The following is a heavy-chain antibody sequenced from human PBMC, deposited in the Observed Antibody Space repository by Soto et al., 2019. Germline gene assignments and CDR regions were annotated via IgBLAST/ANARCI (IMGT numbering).Heavy chain of an antibody. D-gene: IGHD1-26*01. CDR2: IYYSGTT. J-gene: IGHJ4*02. V-gene: IGHV4-39*01. Sequence: QLQLQESGPGLVKPSETLSLTCSVSGGSITSTTHYWGWIRQPPGKGLEWIGTIYYSGTTYYNPSLKRRVTISVDTSKNQFSLKLSSVTAADTAVYYCASQNSGSSQLHFDYWGQGTLVTVSS. CDR1: GGSITSTTHY. CDR3: ASQNSGSSQLHFDY.